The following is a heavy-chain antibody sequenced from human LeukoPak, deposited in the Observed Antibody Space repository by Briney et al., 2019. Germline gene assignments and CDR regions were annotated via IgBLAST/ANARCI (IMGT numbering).Heavy chain of an antibody. D-gene: IGHD3-22*01. V-gene: IGHV3-23*01. J-gene: IGHJ4*02. Sequence: GGSLRLSCAASGFTFSSYAMSWVRQAPGKGLEWVSAISGSGGSTYYAGSVKGRFTISRDNSKNTLYLQMNSLRAEDTAVYYCAKAPEGGYYPFDYWGQGTLVTVSS. CDR3: AKAPEGGYYPFDY. CDR1: GFTFSSYA. CDR2: ISGSGGST.